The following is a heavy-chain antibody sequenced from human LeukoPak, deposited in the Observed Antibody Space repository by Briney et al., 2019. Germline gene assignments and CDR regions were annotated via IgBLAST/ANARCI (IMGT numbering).Heavy chain of an antibody. J-gene: IGHJ3*01. CDR2: ISGSGGST. Sequence: PGGSLRLSCAASGFTFSSYAMSWVRQAPGKGLEWVSAISGSGGSTYYADSVKGRFTISRDNSKNTLYLQMNNLRAEDTAVYYCAKVGGGLLWLGAFDVWGQGTMVTVSS. V-gene: IGHV3-23*01. CDR1: GFTFSSYA. D-gene: IGHD3-10*01. CDR3: AKVGGGLLWLGAFDV.